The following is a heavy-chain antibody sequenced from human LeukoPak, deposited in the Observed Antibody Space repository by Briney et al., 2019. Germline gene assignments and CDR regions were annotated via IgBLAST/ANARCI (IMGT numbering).Heavy chain of an antibody. J-gene: IGHJ6*03. CDR1: GFTFSDYY. CDR2: ISSSGSTI. CDR3: ARDRDTASYYYYYMDV. D-gene: IGHD5-18*01. V-gene: IGHV3-11*04. Sequence: GGSLRLSCAASGFTFSDYYMSWIRQAPGKGLEWVSYISSSGSTIYYADSVKGRFTISRDNAKNSLYLQMNSLRAEDTAVCYCARDRDTASYYYYYMDVWGKGTTVTVSS.